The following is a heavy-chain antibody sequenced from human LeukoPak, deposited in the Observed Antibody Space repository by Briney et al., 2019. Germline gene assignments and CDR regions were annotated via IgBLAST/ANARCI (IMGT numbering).Heavy chain of an antibody. CDR2: FTSKTDGGTT. J-gene: IGHJ4*02. CDR3: TTAQFFNSSGSLAY. V-gene: IGHV3-15*01. CDR1: GFTFNKAR. Sequence: GGSLRLSCAASGFTFNKARMNWVRQGPGQGLEWVGRFTSKTDGGTTDYAAPVRGRFTISRDDSKDTLYLQMNSLETEDTAVYYCTTAQFFNSSGSLAYWGQGTLVTVSS. D-gene: IGHD3-22*01.